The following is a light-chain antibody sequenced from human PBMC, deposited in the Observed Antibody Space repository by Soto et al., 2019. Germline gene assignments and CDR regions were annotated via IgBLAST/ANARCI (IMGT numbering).Light chain of an antibody. CDR3: QQYFNWPLTWT. J-gene: IGKJ1*01. CDR2: DAS. CDR1: QSISTW. V-gene: IGKV1-5*01. Sequence: DIQMTQSPSTLSASVRDRVTITCRASQSISTWLAWYQQKPGKAPKLLIYDASSLESGVPSRFSGSGSGIEFTLTISSLQSEDSAFYYCQQYFNWPLTWTFGPGTKVQIK.